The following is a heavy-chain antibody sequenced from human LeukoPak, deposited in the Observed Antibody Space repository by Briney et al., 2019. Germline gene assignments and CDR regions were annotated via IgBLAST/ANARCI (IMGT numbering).Heavy chain of an antibody. CDR3: ARHPGGTTVFDT. CDR1: GGSISSYY. CDR2: IYYSGST. V-gene: IGHV4-59*08. Sequence: SETLSLTCTVSGGSISSYYWSWIRQPPGKGLEWIAYIYYSGSTNYYPSLKSRVTISVDTSNDQFSLKLSSVTAADTAVYYCARHPGGTTVFDTGGQGTMVTVSS. D-gene: IGHD1/OR15-1a*01. J-gene: IGHJ3*02.